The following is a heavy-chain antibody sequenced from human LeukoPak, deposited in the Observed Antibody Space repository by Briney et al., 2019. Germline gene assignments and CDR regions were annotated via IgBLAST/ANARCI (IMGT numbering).Heavy chain of an antibody. D-gene: IGHD5-12*01. V-gene: IGHV3-21*01. Sequence: GGSLRLSCAASGFTFSSYSMNWVRQAPGRGLEWVSSISSSSSYIYYADSVKGRFTISRDNAKNSPYLQMNSLRAEDTAVYYCARGNIVATIMAFDYWGQGTLVTVSS. CDR2: ISSSSSYI. J-gene: IGHJ4*02. CDR3: ARGNIVATIMAFDY. CDR1: GFTFSSYS.